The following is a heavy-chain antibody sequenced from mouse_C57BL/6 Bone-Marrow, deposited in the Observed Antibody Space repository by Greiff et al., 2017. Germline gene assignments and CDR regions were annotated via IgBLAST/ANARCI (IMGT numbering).Heavy chain of an antibody. J-gene: IGHJ3*01. CDR2: IRNKANGYTT. CDR3: ARYDGYYGFAY. Sequence: EVQLVESGGGLVQPGGSLSLSCAASGFTFTDYYMSWVRQPPGKALEWLGFIRNKANGYTTEYSASVKGRFTISRDNSHSILYLQMNALRAEDGAANYCARYDGYYGFAYWGQGTLVTVSA. D-gene: IGHD2-3*01. V-gene: IGHV7-3*01. CDR1: GFTFTDYY.